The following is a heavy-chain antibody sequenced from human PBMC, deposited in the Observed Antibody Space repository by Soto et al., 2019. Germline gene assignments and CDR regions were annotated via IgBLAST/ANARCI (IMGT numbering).Heavy chain of an antibody. CDR2: IIPILGIA. V-gene: IGHV1-69*08. D-gene: IGHD6-13*01. Sequence: QVQLVQSGAEVKKPGSSVKVSCKASGGTFSSYTISWVRQAPGQGLEWMGRIIPILGIANYAQKFQGRVTITADKATSTAYMELSSLRAEDTAVYYCAIEENGIAAAGTLRGAFDIWGQGTMVTVSS. CDR3: AIEENGIAAAGTLRGAFDI. CDR1: GGTFSSYT. J-gene: IGHJ3*02.